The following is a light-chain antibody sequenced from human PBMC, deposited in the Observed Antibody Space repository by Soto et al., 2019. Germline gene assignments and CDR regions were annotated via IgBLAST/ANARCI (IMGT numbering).Light chain of an antibody. J-gene: IGKJ1*01. Sequence: ELVLTQSPCTLSLPPGDRASLSCRASQSVSSSYLAWYQQKPGQAPRLLIYGASSRATGIPDRFSGSGSGTDFTLTISRLEPEDFAVYYCQQYGSSPSTFGQGTKVDI. CDR3: QQYGSSPST. CDR2: GAS. V-gene: IGKV3-20*01. CDR1: QSVSSSY.